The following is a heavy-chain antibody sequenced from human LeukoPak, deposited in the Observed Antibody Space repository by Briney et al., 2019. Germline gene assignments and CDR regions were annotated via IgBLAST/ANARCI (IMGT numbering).Heavy chain of an antibody. CDR1: GFTFRSYG. Sequence: GGSLRLSCAASGFTFRSYGMHLVRQAPGKGLEWVSFIRYGGSNQYYADSVKGRFTISRDNSNNTLYLQMNSLRPDDTAVYFCARGFGESHFDYWGQGTLVTVSS. CDR3: ARGFGESHFDY. J-gene: IGHJ4*02. CDR2: IRYGGSNQ. V-gene: IGHV3-30*02. D-gene: IGHD3-16*01.